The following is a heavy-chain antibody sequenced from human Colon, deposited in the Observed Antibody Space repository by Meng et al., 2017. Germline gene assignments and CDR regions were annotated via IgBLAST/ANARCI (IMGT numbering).Heavy chain of an antibody. J-gene: IGHJ4*02. CDR2: ISYDGSNK. V-gene: IGHV3-30*01. CDR1: GFTFSSYA. CDR3: ARGSSIYYDFWSGYYNGDD. D-gene: IGHD3-3*01. Sequence: GESLKISCAASGFTFSSYAMHWVRQAPGKGLEWVAVISYDGSNKYYADSVKGRFTISRDNSKNTLYLQMNSLRAEDTAVYYCARGSSIYYDFWSGYYNGDDWGQGTLVTVSS.